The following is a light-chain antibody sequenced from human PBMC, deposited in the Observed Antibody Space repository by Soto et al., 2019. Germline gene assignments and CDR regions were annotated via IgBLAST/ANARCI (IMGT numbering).Light chain of an antibody. J-gene: IGKJ1*01. V-gene: IGKV4-1*01. Sequence: DIVMTQSPASLAVSLCERATINCKSSQSVLYSANDENYLAWYQQKPGQPPKLLIYWASTRESGVPERFSGSGSRTDFTLTISSLQAEDVEVYYCQQYYTNPWAFGQGTKVDIK. CDR1: QSVLYSANDENY. CDR2: WAS. CDR3: QQYYTNPWA.